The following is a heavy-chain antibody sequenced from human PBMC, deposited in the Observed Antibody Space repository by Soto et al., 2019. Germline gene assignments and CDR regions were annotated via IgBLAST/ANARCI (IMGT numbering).Heavy chain of an antibody. CDR3: ARGEAHFDY. CDR1: GYTFTNYG. Sequence: QVQLVQSGVEVKKPGASVKVSCKASGYTFTNYGISWVRQAPGQGLEWMGWISTYDAKTNFSQKVQGRVTMTTDTSTSTVYMELTSLRSDDTAIYYCARGEAHFDYWGQGTLVTVSP. J-gene: IGHJ4*02. D-gene: IGHD1-26*01. CDR2: ISTYDAKT. V-gene: IGHV1-18*01.